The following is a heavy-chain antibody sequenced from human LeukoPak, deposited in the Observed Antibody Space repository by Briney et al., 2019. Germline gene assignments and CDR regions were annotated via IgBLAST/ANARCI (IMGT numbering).Heavy chain of an antibody. J-gene: IGHJ3*02. CDR2: ISGSGGST. D-gene: IGHD3-9*01. V-gene: IGHV3-23*01. CDR3: AKRGYDILTGSDAFDI. Sequence: GGSLRLSCAASGLTFSRYAMTWVRQAPGKGLEWDSAISGSGGSTYNADSVKGRFTISRDNSKNTLYLQMTSLRAEDTAVYYCAKRGYDILTGSDAFDIWGQGTMVTVSS. CDR1: GLTFSRYA.